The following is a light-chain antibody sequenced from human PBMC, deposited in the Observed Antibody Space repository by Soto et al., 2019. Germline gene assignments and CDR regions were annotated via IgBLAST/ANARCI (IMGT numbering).Light chain of an antibody. CDR3: CSYAGSGTWL. J-gene: IGLJ3*02. Sequence: QSALTQPASVSGSPGQAITISCTGTSSDIGSYHLVSWYQQHPGKAPTLMIYEDSKRPSGVSYRFSGSKSGNTASLTISGLQAEDEADYYCCSYAGSGTWLFGGGTKVTVL. CDR1: SSDIGSYHL. CDR2: EDS. V-gene: IGLV2-23*01.